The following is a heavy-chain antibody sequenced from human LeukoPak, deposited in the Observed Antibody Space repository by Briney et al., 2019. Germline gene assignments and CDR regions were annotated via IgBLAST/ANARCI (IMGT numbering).Heavy chain of an antibody. J-gene: IGHJ6*03. V-gene: IGHV4-4*07. CDR1: GGSISSYY. D-gene: IGHD4-11*01. Sequence: SETLSLTCTVSGGSISSYYWSWIRQPAGKGLEWIGRIYTSGSTNYNPSLKSRVTISVDKSKNQFSLKLSSVTAADTAVYYCARNGRYSNLPSAAYCYYYMDVWGKGTTVTVSS. CDR2: IYTSGST. CDR3: ARNGRYSNLPSAAYCYYYMDV.